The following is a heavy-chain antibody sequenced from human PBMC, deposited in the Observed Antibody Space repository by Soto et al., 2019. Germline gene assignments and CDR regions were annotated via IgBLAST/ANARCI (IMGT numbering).Heavy chain of an antibody. CDR2: IYYSGST. CDR3: ARGSGSYYYYYGMDV. Sequence: QVQLQESGPGLVKPSETLSLTCTVSGGSISSYYWSWIRQPPGKGLEWIGYIYYSGSTNYNPSLKSRVTISVDTSKSPFSPKLSSLTAADTAAYYCARGSGSYYYYYGMDVWGQGTTVTVSS. V-gene: IGHV4-59*12. D-gene: IGHD1-26*01. J-gene: IGHJ6*02. CDR1: GGSISSYY.